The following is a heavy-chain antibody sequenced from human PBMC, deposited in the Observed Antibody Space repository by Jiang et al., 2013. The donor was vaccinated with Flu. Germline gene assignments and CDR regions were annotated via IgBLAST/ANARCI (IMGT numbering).Heavy chain of an antibody. V-gene: IGHV3-30*03. CDR2: ISYDGSNK. J-gene: IGHJ4*02. CDR3: ARTYSNSWYGIDY. D-gene: IGHD6-13*01. Sequence: LEWVALISYDGSNKYYADSVKGRFTISRDDSKNTLYLQMNSLRGEDTAMYYCARTYSNSWYGIDYWGQGTLVTVSS.